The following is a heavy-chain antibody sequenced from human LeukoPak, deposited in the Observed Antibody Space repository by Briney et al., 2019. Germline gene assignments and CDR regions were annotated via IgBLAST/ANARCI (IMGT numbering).Heavy chain of an antibody. CDR1: GGSTSSHY. CDR2: IYHSGST. Sequence: PSETLSLTCTVSGGSTSSHYWSWIRQPPGKGLECIGYIYHSGSTNYNPSLKSRVTISVDTSNKQFSLKLSSVTAADTAVYYCARVSTLQYYYYMDVWGKGTTVTVSS. J-gene: IGHJ6*03. V-gene: IGHV4-59*11. CDR3: ARVSTLQYYYYMDV.